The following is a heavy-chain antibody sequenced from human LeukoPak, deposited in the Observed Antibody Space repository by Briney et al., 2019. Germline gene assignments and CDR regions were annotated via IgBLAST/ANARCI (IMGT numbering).Heavy chain of an antibody. Sequence: SVKVSCKASGYTFSNYDISWVRQAPGQGLEWMGGIIPIFGTANYAQKFQGRVAITADESTSTAYMELSSLRSEDTAVYYCATGIAARSYFDYWGQGTLVTVSS. D-gene: IGHD6-6*01. CDR2: IIPIFGTA. CDR3: ATGIAARSYFDY. V-gene: IGHV1-69*13. J-gene: IGHJ4*02. CDR1: GYTFSNYD.